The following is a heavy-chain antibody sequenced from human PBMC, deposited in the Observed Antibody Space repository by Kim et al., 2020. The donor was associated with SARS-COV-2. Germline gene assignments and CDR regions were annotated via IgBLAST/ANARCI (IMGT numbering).Heavy chain of an antibody. CDR1: GGSISSYY. CDR3: ARGGGSGNDSGAAAY. V-gene: IGHV4-59*01. CDR2: IYYSGST. D-gene: IGHD5-12*01. J-gene: IGHJ4*02. Sequence: SETLSLTCTVSGGSISSYYWSWIRQPPGKGLEWIGYIYYSGSTNYNPSLKSRVTISVDTSKNQFSLKLSSVTAADTSVYYCARGGGSGNDSGAAAYRGQGALLTVSS.